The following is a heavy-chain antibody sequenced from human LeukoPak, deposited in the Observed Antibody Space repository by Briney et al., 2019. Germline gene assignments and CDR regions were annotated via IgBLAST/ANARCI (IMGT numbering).Heavy chain of an antibody. CDR1: GFTFSSYE. V-gene: IGHV3-48*03. CDR2: ISSSGSTI. D-gene: IGHD3-10*02. CDR3: ARNVYNFDY. Sequence: GGSLRLSCAASGFTFSSYEMNWVRQAPGKGLEWVSYISSSGSTIYYADSVQGRFTISRDNAQNSLYLQMSSLRAEDTAVYYCARNVYNFDYWGQGTWSPSPQ. J-gene: IGHJ4*02.